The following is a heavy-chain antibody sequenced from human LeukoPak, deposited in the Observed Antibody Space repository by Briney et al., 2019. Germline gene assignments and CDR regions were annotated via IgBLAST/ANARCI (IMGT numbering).Heavy chain of an antibody. V-gene: IGHV3-23*01. CDR1: GFTFSRYD. CDR3: AKSYYYGSGDYSLTAFDI. Sequence: GGSLRLSCTASGFTFSRYDMSWVRQAPGKGLEWVSGISDSAGTTYYADSVKGRFSISRDNSKTTLSLQMNSLRAEDTAVYYCAKSYYYGSGDYSLTAFDIWGQGTMVTVSS. J-gene: IGHJ3*02. D-gene: IGHD3-10*01. CDR2: ISDSAGTT.